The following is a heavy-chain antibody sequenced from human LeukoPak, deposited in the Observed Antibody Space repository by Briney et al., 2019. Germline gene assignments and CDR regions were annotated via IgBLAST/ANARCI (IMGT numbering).Heavy chain of an antibody. V-gene: IGHV3-74*01. D-gene: IGHD6-13*01. J-gene: IGHJ4*02. Sequence: PGGSLRLSCAASGFTFSSYWMQWVRQAPGKGLVWVSRIKNDGSVTNYADSVKGRYTISRDNAKNTLYLQMNSLRAEDTAVYYCARYNAAAGDYWGQGTLVTVSS. CDR3: ARYNAAAGDY. CDR2: IKNDGSVT. CDR1: GFTFSSYW.